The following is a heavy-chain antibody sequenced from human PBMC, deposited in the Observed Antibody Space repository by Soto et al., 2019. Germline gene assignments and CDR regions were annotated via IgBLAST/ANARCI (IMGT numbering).Heavy chain of an antibody. CDR2: IYSSGNT. D-gene: IGHD3-16*01. CDR3: PRSGWGHWGHFDL. Sequence: QVQLLESGPGLVKPSETLSLTCTVSGGSISTDYWSWIRQPPEKELEWIGYIYSSGNTNYNPSLKSRVSISIDTSNNQISLQLRSVTAADTAVYYCPRSGWGHWGHFDLWGRGTLVTVSS. CDR1: GGSISTDY. J-gene: IGHJ2*01. V-gene: IGHV4-59*01.